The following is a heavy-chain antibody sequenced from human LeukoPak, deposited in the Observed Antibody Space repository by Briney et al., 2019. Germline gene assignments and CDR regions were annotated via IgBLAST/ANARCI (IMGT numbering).Heavy chain of an antibody. CDR3: ARMRDNWNVCVFDI. J-gene: IGHJ3*02. Sequence: GSLRLSCAASGFTFSSYAMSWVRQPPGKGLEWIGEINHSGSASYNPSLKSRVTISVDTSKIQFSLKLSSVTATDTAVYYCARMRDNWNVCVFDIWGQGTMVTVSS. CDR1: GFTFSSYA. CDR2: INHSGSA. V-gene: IGHV4-34*01. D-gene: IGHD1-1*01.